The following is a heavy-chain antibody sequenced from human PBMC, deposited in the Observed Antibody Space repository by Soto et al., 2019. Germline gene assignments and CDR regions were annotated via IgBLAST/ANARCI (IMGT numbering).Heavy chain of an antibody. D-gene: IGHD3-3*01. CDR3: ARHYYDFWSGYFSGTRGYYYYGMGV. CDR1: GGSISSYY. Sequence: SETLSLTCTVSGGSISSYYWSWIRQPPGKGLKWIGYIYYSGSTNYNPSLKSRVTISVDTSKNQFSLKLSSVTAADTAVYYCARHYYDFWSGYFSGTRGYYYYGMGVWGQGTTVTVSS. J-gene: IGHJ6*02. V-gene: IGHV4-59*01. CDR2: IYYSGST.